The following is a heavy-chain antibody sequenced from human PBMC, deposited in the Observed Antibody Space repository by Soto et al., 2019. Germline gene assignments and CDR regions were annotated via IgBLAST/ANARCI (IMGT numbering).Heavy chain of an antibody. V-gene: IGHV4-59*01. CDR2: IYYSGST. D-gene: IGHD5-18*01. CDR3: ARGLNSYGFYFDY. CDR1: GGSISSYY. J-gene: IGHJ4*02. Sequence: PSETLSLTCTVSGGSISSYYWSWIRQPPGKGLEWIGYIYYSGSTNYNPSLKSRVTISVDTSKNQFSLKLSSVTAADTAVYYCARGLNSYGFYFDYWGQGTLVTVSS.